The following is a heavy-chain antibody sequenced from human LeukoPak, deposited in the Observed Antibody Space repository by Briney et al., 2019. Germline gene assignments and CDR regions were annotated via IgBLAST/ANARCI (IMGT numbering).Heavy chain of an antibody. CDR2: IRYDGSDK. CDR1: GFTFTDYG. V-gene: IGHV3-30*02. D-gene: IGHD2-2*01. J-gene: IGHJ2*01. CDR3: AKGYCSSTSCYQGWYFDL. Sequence: GGSLRLSCAASGFTFTDYGIHWVRQAPGKGLEWVAFIRYDGSDKYYADSVKGRFTISRDNSKNTLYLQMNSLRAEDTAVYYCAKGYCSSTSCYQGWYFDLWGRGTLVTVSS.